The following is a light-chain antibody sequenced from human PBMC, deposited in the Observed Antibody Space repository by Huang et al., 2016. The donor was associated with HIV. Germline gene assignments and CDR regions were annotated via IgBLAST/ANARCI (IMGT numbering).Light chain of an antibody. CDR2: CAS. V-gene: IGKV3-20*01. Sequence: EIVLTQSPGTLSLSPGERATLSCRARQSVSSNYLAWYQQKRGQAPRLLIYCASSSATGIPDRFSGNGSGTDFTLTISRLEPEDFAVYYCQQYGSSLFFGPGTKVDIK. J-gene: IGKJ3*01. CDR3: QQYGSSLF. CDR1: QSVSSNY.